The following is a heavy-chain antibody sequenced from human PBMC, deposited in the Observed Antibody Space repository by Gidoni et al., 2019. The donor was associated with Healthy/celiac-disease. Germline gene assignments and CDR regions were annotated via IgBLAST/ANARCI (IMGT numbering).Heavy chain of an antibody. CDR3: ARVPLRGSSTSYYYYGMDV. V-gene: IGHV4-4*07. J-gene: IGHJ6*02. D-gene: IGHD2-2*01. Sequence: QVQLQESGPGLVKPSETLSITCTVSGGSISSYYWSWIRQPAGKGLEWIGSIYTSGSTNYNPSLQSRVTMSVDTSKNQFSLKLRSVTAADTAVYYCARVPLRGSSTSYYYYGMDVWGQGTTVTVSS. CDR1: GGSISSYY. CDR2: IYTSGST.